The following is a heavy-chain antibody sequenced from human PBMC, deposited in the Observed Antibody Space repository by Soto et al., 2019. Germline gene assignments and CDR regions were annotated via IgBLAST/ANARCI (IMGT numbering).Heavy chain of an antibody. D-gene: IGHD4-17*01. Sequence: QVQLQESGPGLVKPSQTLSLTCTVSGGSISSCDYYWSWIRQPPGKGLEWIGYIYYSGSTYYNPSLKSRVTISVDTSKNQCSLKLSSVTAADTAVYYCARTSSTTWPNFDYWGQGTLVTVSS. CDR1: GGSISSCDYY. CDR2: IYYSGST. CDR3: ARTSSTTWPNFDY. V-gene: IGHV4-30-4*01. J-gene: IGHJ4*02.